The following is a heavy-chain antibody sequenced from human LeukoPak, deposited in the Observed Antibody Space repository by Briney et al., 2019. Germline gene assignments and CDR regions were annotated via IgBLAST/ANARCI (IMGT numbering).Heavy chain of an antibody. J-gene: IGHJ4*02. D-gene: IGHD3-10*01. CDR2: INPNSGGT. V-gene: IGHV1-2*02. CDR3: ARDFQYYGSGSYPDY. CDR1: GYTFTGYY. Sequence: GASVKVSCKASGYTFTGYYMHWVRQAPGQGLEWMGWINPNSGGTNYAQKFQGRVTMTRDTSISTAYMELSRLRSDDTAVYYCARDFQYYGSGSYPDYWGQGTLVTVSS.